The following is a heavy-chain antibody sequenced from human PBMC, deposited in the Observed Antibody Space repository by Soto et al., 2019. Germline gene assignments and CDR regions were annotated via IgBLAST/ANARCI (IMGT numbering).Heavy chain of an antibody. CDR2: IYDRGNT. D-gene: IGHD1-20*01. CDR1: GGSISSYY. Sequence: SETLSLTCSVSGGSISSYYWTWIRQPPGKGLEWIGYIYDRGNTNYNPSLQSRVTISVDTSKNQFSLHLSSVTDADTAVYYCTGSRITATRSDYWGQGTLVTVSS. J-gene: IGHJ4*02. CDR3: TGSRITATRSDY. V-gene: IGHV4-59*08.